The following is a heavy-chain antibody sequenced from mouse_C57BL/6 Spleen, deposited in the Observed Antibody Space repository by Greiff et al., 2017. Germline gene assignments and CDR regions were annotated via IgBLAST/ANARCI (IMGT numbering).Heavy chain of an antibody. CDR3: ARSGGTGYYAIDY. CDR2: IYPGDGDT. CDR1: GYAFSSSW. J-gene: IGHJ4*01. D-gene: IGHD3-3*01. V-gene: IGHV1-82*01. Sequence: QVQLQQSGPELVKPGASVKISCKASGYAFSSSWMNWVKQRPGKGLEWIGRIYPGDGDTNYNGKFKGKATLTADKSSSTAYMQLSSLTSEDSAVYFCARSGGTGYYAIDYWGQGTSVTVSS.